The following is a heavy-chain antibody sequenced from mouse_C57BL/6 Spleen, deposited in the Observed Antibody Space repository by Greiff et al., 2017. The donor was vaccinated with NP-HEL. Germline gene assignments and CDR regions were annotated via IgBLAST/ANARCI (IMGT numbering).Heavy chain of an antibody. V-gene: IGHV1-52*01. CDR3: ARSGVGPHWYFDV. Sequence: QVQLQQPGAELVRPGSSVKLSCKASGYTFTSYWMHWVKQRPIQGLEWIGNIDPSDSETHYNQKFKDKATLTVDKSSSTAYMQLSSLTSEDSAVYCCARSGVGPHWYFDVWGTGTTVTVSS. CDR2: IDPSDSET. CDR1: GYTFTSYW. D-gene: IGHD1-1*02. J-gene: IGHJ1*03.